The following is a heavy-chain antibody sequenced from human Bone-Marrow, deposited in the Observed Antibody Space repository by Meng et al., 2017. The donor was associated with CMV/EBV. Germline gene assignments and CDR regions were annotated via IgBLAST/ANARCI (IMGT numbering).Heavy chain of an antibody. CDR2: IYDSGGNT. V-gene: IGHV1-46*01. D-gene: IGHD5-24*01. Sequence: ASVKVSCKASGYTFTNYHIHWMRQAPGHGLEYMGVIYDSGGNTYKEQKFQDRLNITWDTSTTTVHMELSSLRSEDTAVYYCAREPPRGVHFYHWGQGTMVTVSS. CDR3: AREPPRGVHFYH. CDR1: GYTFTNYH. J-gene: IGHJ4*02.